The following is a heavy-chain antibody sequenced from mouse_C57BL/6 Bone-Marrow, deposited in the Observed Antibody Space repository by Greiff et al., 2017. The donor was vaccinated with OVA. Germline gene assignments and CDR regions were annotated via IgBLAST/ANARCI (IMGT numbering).Heavy chain of an antibody. V-gene: IGHV1-63*01. CDR2: IYPGGGYT. Sequence: VQLQPSGAELVRPGTSVKMSCKASGYTFTNYWIGWAKQRPGHGLEWIGDIYPGGGYTNYNEKFKGKATLTADKSSSTAYMQFSSLTSEDSAIYYGARRRQLWLRRGYWYFDVWGTGTTVTVSS. CDR3: ARRRQLWLRRGYWYFDV. CDR1: GYTFTNYW. J-gene: IGHJ1*03. D-gene: IGHD2-2*01.